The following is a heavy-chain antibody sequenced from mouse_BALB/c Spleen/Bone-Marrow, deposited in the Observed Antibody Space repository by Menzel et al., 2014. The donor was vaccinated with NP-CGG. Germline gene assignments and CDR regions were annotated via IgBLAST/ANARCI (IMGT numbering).Heavy chain of an antibody. Sequence: EVQRVESGGGPVQPGGSLKLSCAASGFDFSRYWMSWVRQAPGKGLEWIGEINPDSSTINYTPSLKDKFIISRDNAKNTLYLQMSKVRSEDTALYYCARQGYYGKGDYWGQSTTLTVSS. J-gene: IGHJ2*01. V-gene: IGHV4-1*02. CDR2: INPDSSTI. CDR3: ARQGYYGKGDY. CDR1: GFDFSRYW. D-gene: IGHD2-1*01.